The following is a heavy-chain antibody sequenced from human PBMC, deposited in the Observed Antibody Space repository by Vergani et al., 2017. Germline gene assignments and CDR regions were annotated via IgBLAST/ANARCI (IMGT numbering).Heavy chain of an antibody. CDR2: ISYDGRNK. D-gene: IGHD2-2*01. CDR1: GFTFSSYA. CDR3: ARELVPAAKAPGPGMDV. J-gene: IGHJ6*03. V-gene: IGHV3-30*04. Sequence: QVQLVESGGGVVQPGRSLRLSCAASGFTFSSYAMHWVRQAPGKGLEWVAVISYDGRNKYYADSVKGRFTISRDNSKNTLYLQMNSLRAEDTAVYYCARELVPAAKAPGPGMDVWGKGTTVTVSS.